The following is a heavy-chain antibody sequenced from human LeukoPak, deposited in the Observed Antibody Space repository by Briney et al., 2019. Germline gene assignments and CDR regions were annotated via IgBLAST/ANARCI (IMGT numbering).Heavy chain of an antibody. D-gene: IGHD6-13*01. Sequence: GESLQISCKCSGSSFTSYWIGWVRPLPGKGLEWMGIIYPGDSDTRYSPSFQGQVTISADKTISTAYLQWSSLKASDTAMYYCARVYSSSWYAVDYWGQGTLVTVSS. V-gene: IGHV5-51*01. CDR2: IYPGDSDT. CDR3: ARVYSSSWYAVDY. CDR1: GSSFTSYW. J-gene: IGHJ4*02.